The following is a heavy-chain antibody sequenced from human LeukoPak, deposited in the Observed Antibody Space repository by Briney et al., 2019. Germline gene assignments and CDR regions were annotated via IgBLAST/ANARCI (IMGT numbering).Heavy chain of an antibody. CDR1: GYTFTGYY. CDR3: ARRRVRATAGRPSITMNERPLDY. J-gene: IGHJ4*02. Sequence: ASVKVSCKASGYTFTGYYMHWVRQAPGQGLEWMGWINPNSGGTNYAQKFQGRVTMTRDTSISTAYMELSRLRSDDTAVYYCARRRVRATAGRPSITMNERPLDYWGQGTLVTVSS. V-gene: IGHV1-2*02. CDR2: INPNSGGT. D-gene: IGHD3-22*01.